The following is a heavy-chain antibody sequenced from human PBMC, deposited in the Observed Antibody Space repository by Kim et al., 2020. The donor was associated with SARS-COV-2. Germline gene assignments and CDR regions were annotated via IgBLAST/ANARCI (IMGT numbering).Heavy chain of an antibody. Sequence: SETLSLTCTVSGGTITSSNEYWGWIRQSPGKGLEWIGSKHYSGSSYYNPSLGSRLTISVETSKNHFSLKLSSVTAADTAMYYCARAHERHPYFECWRQ. CDR1: GGTITSSNEY. CDR2: KHYSGSS. V-gene: IGHV4-39*02. J-gene: IGHJ4*02. CDR3: ARAHERHPYFEC.